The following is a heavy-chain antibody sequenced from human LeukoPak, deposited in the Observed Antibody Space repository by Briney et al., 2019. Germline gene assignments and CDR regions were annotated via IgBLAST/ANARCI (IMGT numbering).Heavy chain of an antibody. Sequence: SVKVSCKASGGTFSSYAISWVRQAPGQGLEWMGGIIPIFGTANCAQKFQGRVTITADESTSTAYMELSSLRSEDTAVYYCASSVKVDTAMGDAFDIWGQGTMVTVSS. CDR3: ASSVKVDTAMGDAFDI. CDR1: GGTFSSYA. D-gene: IGHD5-18*01. V-gene: IGHV1-69*01. CDR2: IIPIFGTA. J-gene: IGHJ3*02.